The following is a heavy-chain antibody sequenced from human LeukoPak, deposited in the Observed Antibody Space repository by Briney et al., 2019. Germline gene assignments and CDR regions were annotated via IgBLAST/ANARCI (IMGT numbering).Heavy chain of an antibody. J-gene: IGHJ4*02. CDR2: IDWDDDK. CDR3: AREDIAVAGGHFDY. CDR1: GFSLSTSGMC. Sequence: SGPTLVKPTQTLTLTCTFSGFSLSTSGMCVSWIRQPPGKALEWVARIDWDDDKYYSTSLKTRLTISKDTSKNQVVLTMTNMDPVDTATYYCAREDIAVAGGHFDYWGQGTLVTVSS. V-gene: IGHV2-70*11. D-gene: IGHD6-19*01.